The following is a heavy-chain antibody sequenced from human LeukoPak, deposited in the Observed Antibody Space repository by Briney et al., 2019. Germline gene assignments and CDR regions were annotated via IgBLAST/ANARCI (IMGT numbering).Heavy chain of an antibody. J-gene: IGHJ4*02. CDR2: INHSGST. V-gene: IGHV4-34*01. D-gene: IGHD4-17*01. Sequence: SETLSLTCAVYGGSFSGYYWSRIRQPPGKGLGWIGEINHSGSTNYNPSLKSRVTISVDTSKNQFSLKLRSVTAADTAVYFCARHAYGDYDPLYFDYWGQGTLVTVSS. CDR1: GGSFSGYY. CDR3: ARHAYGDYDPLYFDY.